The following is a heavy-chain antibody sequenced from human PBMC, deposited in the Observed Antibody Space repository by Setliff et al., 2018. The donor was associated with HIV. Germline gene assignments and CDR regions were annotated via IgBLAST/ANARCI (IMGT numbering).Heavy chain of an antibody. D-gene: IGHD1-26*01. CDR3: ARGSIGLGSYRNAYYFDF. CDR2: IFYSGST. V-gene: IGHV4-39*01. Sequence: PSETLSLTCNVSGGAISSSSYYWFWIRQPPGKGLEWIGSIFYSGSTYYNPSLKSRLTISVDTSKTQFSLKLRSVTAADTAVYYCARGSIGLGSYRNAYYFDFWGQGVLVTVSS. J-gene: IGHJ4*02. CDR1: GGAISSSSYY.